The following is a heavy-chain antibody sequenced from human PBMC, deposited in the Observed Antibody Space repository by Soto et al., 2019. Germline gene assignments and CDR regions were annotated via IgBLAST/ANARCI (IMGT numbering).Heavy chain of an antibody. CDR1: GGSISSSSYY. CDR2: TYYSGST. CDR3: ARPGYSSGWNLFDY. V-gene: IGHV4-39*01. Sequence: QLQLQESGPGLVKPSETLSLTCTVSGGSISSSSYYWGWIRQPPGKGLEWIGSTYYSGSTYYNPSLKSRVTISVDTSKNQFSLKLSSVTAADTAVYYCARPGYSSGWNLFDYWGQGTLVTVSS. J-gene: IGHJ4*02. D-gene: IGHD6-19*01.